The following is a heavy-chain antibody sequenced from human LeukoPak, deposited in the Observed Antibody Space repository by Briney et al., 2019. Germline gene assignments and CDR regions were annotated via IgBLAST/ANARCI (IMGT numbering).Heavy chain of an antibody. CDR1: GFTFSSYA. D-gene: IGHD6-6*01. CDR2: ISGSGGST. CDR3: AKVRNGYIIAARY. V-gene: IGHV3-23*01. J-gene: IGHJ4*02. Sequence: GGSLRLSCAASGFTFSSYAMSWVRLAPGKGLEWVSAISGSGGSTYYADSVKGRFTISRDNSKNTLYLQMNSLRAEDTAVYYCAKVRNGYIIAARYWGQGTLVTVSS.